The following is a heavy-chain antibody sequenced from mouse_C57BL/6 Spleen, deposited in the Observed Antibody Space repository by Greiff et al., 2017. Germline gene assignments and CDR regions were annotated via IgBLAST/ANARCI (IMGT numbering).Heavy chain of an antibody. CDR2: IHPNSGST. J-gene: IGHJ4*01. CDR3: ARKYTGAMDY. V-gene: IGHV1-64*01. CDR1: GYTFTSYW. Sequence: VQLQQPGAELVKPGASVTLSCKASGYTFTSYWMHWVKQRPGQGLEWIGMIHPNSGSTNYNEKFKSKATLAVDKSSSTAYMQLSSLTSEDSAVYFCARKYTGAMDYWGQGTSVTVSS. D-gene: IGHD1-1*01.